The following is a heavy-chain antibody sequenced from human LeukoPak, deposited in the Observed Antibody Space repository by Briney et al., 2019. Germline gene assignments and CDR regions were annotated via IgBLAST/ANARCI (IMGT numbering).Heavy chain of an antibody. J-gene: IGHJ3*02. D-gene: IGHD1-26*01. Sequence: GGSLRLSCAASGFTFSSYEMNWVRQAPGKGLEWVSYISSSGSTIYYADSVKGRFTASRDNAKNSLYLQMNSLRAEDTAVYYCAREGTGSGDSFNIWGQGTMVTVSS. V-gene: IGHV3-48*03. CDR3: AREGTGSGDSFNI. CDR2: ISSSGSTI. CDR1: GFTFSSYE.